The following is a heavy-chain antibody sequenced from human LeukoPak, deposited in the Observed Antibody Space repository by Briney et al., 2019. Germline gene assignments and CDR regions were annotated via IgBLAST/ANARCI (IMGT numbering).Heavy chain of an antibody. CDR1: GGSASSYY. CDR2: IYYTGGA. Sequence: SETLSLTCTVSGGSASSYYWGWIRQPPGKGLEWIGYIYYTGGANYNPSLKSRVTISVDTSKNQFSVKLSSVTAADTAVYYCGRGGWLSNAFDIWGQGTMVSVSS. D-gene: IGHD3-9*01. J-gene: IGHJ3*02. CDR3: GRGGWLSNAFDI. V-gene: IGHV4-59*02.